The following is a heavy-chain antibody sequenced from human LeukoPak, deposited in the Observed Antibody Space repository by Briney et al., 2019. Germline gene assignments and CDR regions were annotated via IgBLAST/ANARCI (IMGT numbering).Heavy chain of an antibody. CDR1: GFTFSSYW. CDR2: INRDGSKT. V-gene: IGHV3-74*01. J-gene: IGHJ4*02. Sequence: GGSLRLSCAASGFTFSSYWMHWVRLAPGQGLVWVSSINRDGSKTYYADSVKGRLTISRDNAKNSLYLQMNSLRAEDTAVYYCTRGSSVTSDYWGQGTLVTVSS. CDR3: TRGSSVTSDY. D-gene: IGHD4-17*01.